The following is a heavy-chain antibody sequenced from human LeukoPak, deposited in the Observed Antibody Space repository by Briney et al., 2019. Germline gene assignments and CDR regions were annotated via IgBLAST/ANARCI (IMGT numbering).Heavy chain of an antibody. CDR3: ARGTTGYVYYYMDV. D-gene: IGHD4-11*01. V-gene: IGHV3-21*01. CDR1: AFSFSNYN. Sequence: GGSLRLSCAASAFSFSNYNMNWVRQAPGKGLEWVSSISSSSSYIYYADSVKGRFTISRDNAKNSLHLQMNSLRAEDTAVYYCARGTTGYVYYYMDVWGKGTTVTVSS. CDR2: ISSSSSYI. J-gene: IGHJ6*03.